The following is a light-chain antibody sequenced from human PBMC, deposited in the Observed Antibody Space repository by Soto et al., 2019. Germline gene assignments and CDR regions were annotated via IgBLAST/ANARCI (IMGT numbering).Light chain of an antibody. CDR3: QQRSNWPPEVT. Sequence: EIVLTQSPDTLSLSPGERATLSCRASQSVSSSLAWYQQKPGQAPRLLIYDASNRATGIPARFSGSGSGTKLPLTISSLEPEDFAVYYCQQRSNWPPEVTFGPGTKVDIK. CDR1: QSVSSS. V-gene: IGKV3-11*01. CDR2: DAS. J-gene: IGKJ3*01.